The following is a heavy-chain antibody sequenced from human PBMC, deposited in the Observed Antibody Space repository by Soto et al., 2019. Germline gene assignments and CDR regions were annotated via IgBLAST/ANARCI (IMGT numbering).Heavy chain of an antibody. CDR1: GFTFSSYW. Sequence: EVQLVESGGGLVQPGGSLRLSCAASGFTFSSYWMSWVRQAPGKGLEWVANIKQDGSEKSYVDSVKGRFTISRDNAKNSLYLQMNSLRAEDTAVYYCARDIKGAQYHVDFLGQGTLVTVSS. CDR2: IKQDGSEK. J-gene: IGHJ4*02. CDR3: ARDIKGAQYHVDF. V-gene: IGHV3-7*01. D-gene: IGHD1-26*01.